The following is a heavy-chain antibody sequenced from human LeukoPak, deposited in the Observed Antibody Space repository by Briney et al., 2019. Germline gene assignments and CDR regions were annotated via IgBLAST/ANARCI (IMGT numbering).Heavy chain of an antibody. Sequence: SETLSLTCTVSGGSISSYYWSWIRQPPGKGLEWIGYIYYSGSTNYNPSLKSRVTISVDTSKNQFSLKLSSVTAADTAVYYCARHRTAAAGPNWFDPWGQGTLVTVSS. CDR3: ARHRTAAAGPNWFDP. V-gene: IGHV4-59*08. CDR1: GGSISSYY. CDR2: IYYSGST. J-gene: IGHJ5*02. D-gene: IGHD6-13*01.